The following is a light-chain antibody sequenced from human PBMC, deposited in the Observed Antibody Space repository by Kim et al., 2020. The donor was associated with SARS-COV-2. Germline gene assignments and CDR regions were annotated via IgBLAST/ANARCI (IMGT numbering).Light chain of an antibody. CDR1: SGHSNYA. Sequence: ASVKLNCTLRSGHSNYAIAWHQQQPEKGPRYLMTLNSDGSHSKGDGIPDRFSVSSSGAERYLTISSLQSEDEADYYCQTWGTGIWVFGGGTQLTVL. V-gene: IGLV4-69*01. CDR3: QTWGTGIWV. CDR2: LNSDGSH. J-gene: IGLJ3*02.